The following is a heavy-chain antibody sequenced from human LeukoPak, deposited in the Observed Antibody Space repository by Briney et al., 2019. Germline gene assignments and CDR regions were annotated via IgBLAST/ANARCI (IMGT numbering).Heavy chain of an antibody. V-gene: IGHV1-69*13. CDR1: GYTFTSYD. Sequence: GASVKVSCKASGYTFTSYDINWVRQAPGQGLEWMGGIIPIFGPAKYAQTLQGRVTITADESTSTVYMELSSLRSEDTAVYYCARGWGMIGTTYKYYMDVWGKGTTVTVSS. CDR2: IIPIFGPA. CDR3: ARGWGMIGTTYKYYMDV. J-gene: IGHJ6*03. D-gene: IGHD1-7*01.